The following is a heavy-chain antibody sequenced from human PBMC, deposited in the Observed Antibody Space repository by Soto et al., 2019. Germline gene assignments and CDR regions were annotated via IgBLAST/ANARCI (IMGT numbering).Heavy chain of an antibody. CDR3: AKDLLVVVAFTGFDY. CDR2: ISGSGDST. Sequence: GGSLRLSCATSGFTFSNYAMSWVRQAPGKGLEWVSAISGSGDSTNYADSVKGRFTISRDNSRDTLYLQMNSLRDEDTALYYCAKDLLVVVAFTGFDYWGQGTLVTVSS. D-gene: IGHD2-15*01. CDR1: GFTFSNYA. V-gene: IGHV3-23*01. J-gene: IGHJ4*02.